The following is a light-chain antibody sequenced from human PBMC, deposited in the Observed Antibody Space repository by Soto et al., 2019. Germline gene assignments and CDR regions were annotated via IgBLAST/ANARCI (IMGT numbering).Light chain of an antibody. J-gene: IGKJ1*01. CDR1: QSITGW. Sequence: DIQMTQSPSTLSASVGDRVTITCRASQSITGWLAWYQQKPGKAPKLLIYDASSLESGVPSRFSGSGSGTEFTLTISSLQPDDFATYYCQQYNSYWTFGQGTKVEI. CDR2: DAS. V-gene: IGKV1-5*01. CDR3: QQYNSYWT.